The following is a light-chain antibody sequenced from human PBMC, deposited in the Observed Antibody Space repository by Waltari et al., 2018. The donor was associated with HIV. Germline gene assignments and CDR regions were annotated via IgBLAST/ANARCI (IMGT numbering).Light chain of an antibody. V-gene: IGLV1-44*01. CDR3: AAWDDSLNGWV. Sequence: QSVLPQPPSASGTPGQRVNISCSGTSSNIGSNTVSWYQQLPGTAPKLLIYSNNQRPSGVPDRFSGSKSGTSASLAISGLQSEDEADYYCAAWDDSLNGWVFGGGTKLTVL. CDR2: SNN. J-gene: IGLJ3*02. CDR1: SSNIGSNT.